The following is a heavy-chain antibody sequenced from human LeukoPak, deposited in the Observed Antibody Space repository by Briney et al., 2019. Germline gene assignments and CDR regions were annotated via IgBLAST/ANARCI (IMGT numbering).Heavy chain of an antibody. CDR2: ISSSSSYI. CDR3: ASTIGRWRFDY. CDR1: GFTFSSYS. V-gene: IGHV3-21*01. D-gene: IGHD3-3*01. Sequence: GGSLRLSCAASGFTFSSYSMNWVRQAPGKGLEWVSSISSSSSYIYYADSVRGRLTISRDNAKNSLYLQMNSLRAEDTAVYYCASTIGRWRFDYWGQGTLVTVSS. J-gene: IGHJ4*02.